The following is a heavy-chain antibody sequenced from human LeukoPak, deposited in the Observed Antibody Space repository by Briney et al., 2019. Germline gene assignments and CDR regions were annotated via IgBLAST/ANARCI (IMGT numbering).Heavy chain of an antibody. V-gene: IGHV4-30-4*08. J-gene: IGHJ4*02. CDR1: GGSISSGDYY. CDR2: INHSGST. Sequence: SQTLSLTCTVSGGSISSGDYYWSWIRQPPGKGLEWIGEINHSGSTNYNPSLKSRVTISVDTSKNQFSLKLSSVTAADTAVYYCARGPTTIFGVVYDYWGQGALVTVSS. D-gene: IGHD3-3*01. CDR3: ARGPTTIFGVVYDY.